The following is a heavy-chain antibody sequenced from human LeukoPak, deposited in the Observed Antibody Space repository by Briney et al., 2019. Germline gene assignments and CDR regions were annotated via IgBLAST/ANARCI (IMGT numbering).Heavy chain of an antibody. CDR2: ITSDSGDT. Sequence: GGSLRLSCAASGFDFSSYTMNWVRQAPGQGLEWVASITSDSGDTNFADSLKARLTISRDNAKNSLYLQISRLRIEDTDVYACSRPRAVDWLFYSFDLWGQGTSVTVSS. V-gene: IGHV3-21*01. CDR3: SRPRAVDWLFYSFDL. D-gene: IGHD3-9*01. CDR1: GFDFSSYT. J-gene: IGHJ6*02.